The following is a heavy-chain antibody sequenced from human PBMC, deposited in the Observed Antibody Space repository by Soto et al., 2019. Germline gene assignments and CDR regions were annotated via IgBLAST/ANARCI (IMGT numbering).Heavy chain of an antibody. J-gene: IGHJ4*02. CDR1: RFTFSSYA. V-gene: IGHV3-23*01. CDR2: ISGSGGST. D-gene: IGHD2-15*01. CDR3: ERRGSGSYYDY. Sequence: EVQLLESGGGLVQPGGSLRLSCAASRFTFSSYAMRWVCQVPVKELEWVSAISGSGGSTYYADSVKGRFPISRDNYTNTLYLHMNSLTAEDTAVYYCERRGSGSYYDYWGQGTLVTVSS.